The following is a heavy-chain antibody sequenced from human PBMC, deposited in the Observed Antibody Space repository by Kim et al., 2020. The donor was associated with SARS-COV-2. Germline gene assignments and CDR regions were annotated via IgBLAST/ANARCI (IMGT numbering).Heavy chain of an antibody. Sequence: STSYAQKCQGRVTMTRDTSTSTVYMELSSMRSEDTAVYYCARFFVYGSWFDPWGQGTLVTVSS. CDR2: ST. J-gene: IGHJ5*02. D-gene: IGHD4-17*01. V-gene: IGHV1-46*01. CDR3: ARFFVYGSWFDP.